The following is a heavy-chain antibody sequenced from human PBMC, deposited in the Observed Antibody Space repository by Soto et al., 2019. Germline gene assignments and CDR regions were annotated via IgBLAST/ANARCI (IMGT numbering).Heavy chain of an antibody. CDR1: GGSVSSGSYY. Sequence: SETLSLTYTVSGGSVSSGSYYWSWIRQPPGKGLEWIGYIYYSGSTNYNPSLKSRVTISVDTSKNQFSLKLSSVTAADTAVYYCARGSPLGFGVDWFDPWGQGTLVTVSS. V-gene: IGHV4-61*01. CDR2: IYYSGST. J-gene: IGHJ5*02. D-gene: IGHD2-8*01. CDR3: ARGSPLGFGVDWFDP.